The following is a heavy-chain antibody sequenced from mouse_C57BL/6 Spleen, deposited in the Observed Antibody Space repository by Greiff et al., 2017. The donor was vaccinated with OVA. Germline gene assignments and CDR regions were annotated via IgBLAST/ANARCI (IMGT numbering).Heavy chain of an antibody. CDR1: GFTFSSYT. Sequence: EVQLVESGGGLVKPGGSLKLSCAASGFTFSSYTMSWVRQTPEKRLEWVATISGGGGNTYYPDSVKGRFTISRDNAKNTLYLQMSSLRSEDTALYYCARHYYGSSDWYFDVWGTGTTVTVSA. V-gene: IGHV5-9*01. J-gene: IGHJ1*03. CDR3: ARHYYGSSDWYFDV. D-gene: IGHD1-1*01. CDR2: ISGGGGNT.